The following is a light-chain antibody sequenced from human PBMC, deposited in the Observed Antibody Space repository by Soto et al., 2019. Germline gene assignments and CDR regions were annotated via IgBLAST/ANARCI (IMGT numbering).Light chain of an antibody. J-gene: IGKJ1*01. CDR2: KAS. Sequence: DIQMTQSPSTLSASVGDRVTITCRASQSISSWLAWYQQKPGKAPNLLIYKASSLGSGVPSRFSSSGSGTEFNLTISSLQPDVFATYYWQQYNNYPRPFGQGTKVEL. CDR1: QSISSW. V-gene: IGKV1-5*03. CDR3: QQYNNYPRP.